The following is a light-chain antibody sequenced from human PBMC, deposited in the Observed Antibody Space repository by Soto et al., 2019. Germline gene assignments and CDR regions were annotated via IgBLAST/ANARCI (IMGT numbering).Light chain of an antibody. V-gene: IGKV3-15*01. J-gene: IGKJ2*01. CDR3: HQYDDGPYT. CDR1: QNISNY. Sequence: IVLTQSPATLSLSPGKRASLSCRARQNISNYLIWYQQKPGQSPRLLIYGASTRATGIPVRFSGSGSGTEFTLTISSLQSEDFAVYYCHQYDDGPYTFGQGTKVDIK. CDR2: GAS.